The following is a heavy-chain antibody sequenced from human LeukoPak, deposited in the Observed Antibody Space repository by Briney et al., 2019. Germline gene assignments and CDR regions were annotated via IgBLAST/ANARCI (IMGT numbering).Heavy chain of an antibody. CDR2: IYYSGST. V-gene: IGHV4-39*07. D-gene: IGHD5-18*01. CDR3: ARDMYSYEIDY. J-gene: IGHJ4*02. CDR1: GGSISSSSYY. Sequence: PSETLSLTCTVSGGSISSSSYYWGWIRQPPGKGLEWIGSIYYSGSTYYNPSLKSRVTISVDTSKNQFSLKLSSVTAADTAVYYCARDMYSYEIDYWGQGTLVTVSS.